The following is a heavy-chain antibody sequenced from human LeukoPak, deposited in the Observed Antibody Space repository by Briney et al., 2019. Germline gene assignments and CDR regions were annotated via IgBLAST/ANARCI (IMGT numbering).Heavy chain of an antibody. CDR3: ARDYGSEGTGLDY. J-gene: IGHJ4*02. Sequence: ASVKVSCKASGYSFTGFTINWVRQAPGQGLEWMGRINADTKSPTYAQGLAGRFVFTLDSSVSTAYLQISSLKTEDSAFYYCARDYGSEGTGLDYWGQGTLVTVSS. V-gene: IGHV7-4-1*02. CDR1: GYSFTGFT. CDR2: INADTKSP. D-gene: IGHD3-10*01.